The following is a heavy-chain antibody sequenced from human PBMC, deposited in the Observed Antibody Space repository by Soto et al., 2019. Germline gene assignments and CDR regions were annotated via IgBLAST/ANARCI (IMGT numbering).Heavy chain of an antibody. D-gene: IGHD6-13*01. J-gene: IGHJ6*02. CDR3: ARGGKQQLVRTYYGMYV. CDR1: GGSVSSSNYF. Sequence: SETLSLTCSVSGGSVSSSNYFWSWIRQPPGKGLEWIGYIYYTGNTNYNPSLKNRVIISVDTSKNQFSLKLSSVTAADTAVYHCARGGKQQLVRTYYGMYVWGQGTTVPVSS. CDR2: IYYTGNT. V-gene: IGHV4-61*01.